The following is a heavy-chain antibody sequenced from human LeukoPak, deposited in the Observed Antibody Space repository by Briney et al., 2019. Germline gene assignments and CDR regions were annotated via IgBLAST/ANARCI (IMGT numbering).Heavy chain of an antibody. CDR1: AASISSSSHH. J-gene: IGHJ4*02. V-gene: IGHV4-30-2*01. CDR3: ARGSRDGSYY. Sequence: SETLSLTCTISAASISSSSHHWGWIRQPPGKGLEWIGYIYHSGSTYYNPSLKSRVTISVDRSKNQFSLKLSSVTAADTAVYYCARGSRDGSYYWGQGTLVTVSS. CDR2: IYHSGST. D-gene: IGHD5-24*01.